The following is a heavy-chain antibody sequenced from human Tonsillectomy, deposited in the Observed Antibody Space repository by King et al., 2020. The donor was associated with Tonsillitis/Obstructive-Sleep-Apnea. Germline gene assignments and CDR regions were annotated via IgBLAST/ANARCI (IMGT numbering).Heavy chain of an antibody. J-gene: IGHJ3*01. Sequence: QLVQSGGGLVNPGGSLRLSCAASGFTFSTYYMSWIRQAPGKGLECVSYISIISNYTHYADSVKGRFTISSDNAKNSLYLQMNSLRAEDTAVYYCARDQRYFDWLKAFDVWGQGTMVTVSS. D-gene: IGHD3-9*01. V-gene: IGHV3-11*05. CDR1: GFTFSTYY. CDR3: ARDQRYFDWLKAFDV. CDR2: ISIISNYT.